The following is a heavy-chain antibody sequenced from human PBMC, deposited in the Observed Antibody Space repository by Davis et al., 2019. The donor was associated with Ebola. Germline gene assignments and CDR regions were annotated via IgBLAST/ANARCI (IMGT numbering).Heavy chain of an antibody. D-gene: IGHD3-9*01. CDR1: GYTFTSYG. Sequence: ASVKVSCKASGYTFTSYGISWVRQAPGQGLEWVGWISAYNGNTNYAQKLQGRVTMTTDTSTSTAYMELRSLRSDDTAVYYCARDRRTIFSPSREGMDVWGQGTTVTVSS. CDR3: ARDRRTIFSPSREGMDV. J-gene: IGHJ6*02. CDR2: ISAYNGNT. V-gene: IGHV1-18*01.